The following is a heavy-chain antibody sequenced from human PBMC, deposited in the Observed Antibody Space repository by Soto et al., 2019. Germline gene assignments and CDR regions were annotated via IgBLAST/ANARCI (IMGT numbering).Heavy chain of an antibody. CDR3: ARESRFFWSGY. J-gene: IGHJ3*01. CDR2: ISSSSTI. Sequence: GGSLRLSCAASGFTFSSYSMNWVRQAPGKGLEWVSYISSSSTIYYADSVKGRFTISRDNAKNSLYLQMNSLRDEDTAVYYCARESRFFWSGYRVQGTMVTVS. CDR1: GFTFSSYS. D-gene: IGHD3-3*01. V-gene: IGHV3-48*02.